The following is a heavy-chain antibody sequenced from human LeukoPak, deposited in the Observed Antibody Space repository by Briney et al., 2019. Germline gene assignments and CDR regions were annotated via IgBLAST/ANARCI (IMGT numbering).Heavy chain of an antibody. CDR1: GFTFNHYA. V-gene: IGHV3-30*04. CDR2: ISFDGGNK. J-gene: IGHJ4*02. Sequence: GRSLRLSCAASGFTFNHYATHWVRQAPGKGLEWVAVISFDGGNKYYADSAKGRFTVSTDNSKNTLYLQMSSLRAEDTAFYYCARDSSPISGRPSYSFDYWGQGTLVTVSS. CDR3: ARDSSPISGRPSYSFDY.